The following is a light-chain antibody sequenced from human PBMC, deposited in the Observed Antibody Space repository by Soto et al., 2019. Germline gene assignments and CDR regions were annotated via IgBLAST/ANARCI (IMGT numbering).Light chain of an antibody. V-gene: IGLV3-21*02. Sequence: SYELTQPPSVSVAPGQTARITCGGNNIGSKSVHWYQQKPGQAPVLVVYDDSYRPSGIPERFSGSSSGNTATLTIGRVEAGDEADYYCQVWDSSSDRVVFGGGTQLTVL. J-gene: IGLJ2*01. CDR2: DDS. CDR1: NIGSKS. CDR3: QVWDSSSDRVV.